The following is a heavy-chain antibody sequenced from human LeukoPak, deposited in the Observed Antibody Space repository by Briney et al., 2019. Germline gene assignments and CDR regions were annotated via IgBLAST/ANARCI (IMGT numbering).Heavy chain of an antibody. J-gene: IGHJ3*02. CDR3: ARVGGGDAFDI. CDR1: GGSISSGGYS. Sequence: SETLSLTCAVSGGSISSGGYSWSWIRQPPGKGLEWIGYIYHSGSTYYNPSLKSRIPISVDRSKNQFSLNLSSVTAADTAVYYCARVGGGDAFDIWGQGTMVTVSS. V-gene: IGHV4-30-2*01. CDR2: IYHSGST. D-gene: IGHD6-25*01.